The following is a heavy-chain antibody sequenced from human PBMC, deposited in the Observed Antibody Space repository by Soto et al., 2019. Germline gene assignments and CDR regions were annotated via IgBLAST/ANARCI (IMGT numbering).Heavy chain of an antibody. Sequence: QVQLVQSGAEVKKPGSSVKVSCKASGGTFSSYAISWVRQAPGQGLEWMGGIIPIFGTANYAQKFQGRVTIRADESTGTAYVELSSLRSEDTAVDYCARYELELGWFDPWGQGTLVTVSS. V-gene: IGHV1-69*12. CDR1: GGTFSSYA. CDR3: ARYELELGWFDP. J-gene: IGHJ5*02. CDR2: IIPIFGTA. D-gene: IGHD1-7*01.